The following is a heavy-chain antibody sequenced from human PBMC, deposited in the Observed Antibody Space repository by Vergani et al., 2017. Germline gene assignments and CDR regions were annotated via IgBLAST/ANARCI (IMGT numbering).Heavy chain of an antibody. CDR1: GGSINSQNYY. CDR2: IHTSGST. CDR3: ARGSCLGGSCDKPLFDY. D-gene: IGHD2-15*01. Sequence: QVQLQESGPGLVKPSQTLSLTCTVSGGSINSQNYYWSWIRQPAGKGLEWIGRIHTSGSTNYNPSLKSRVTMSEDTSKNQFSLNLTSVTAADTAVYFCARGSCLGGSCDKPLFDYWGQGILVTVSS. J-gene: IGHJ4*02. V-gene: IGHV4-61*02.